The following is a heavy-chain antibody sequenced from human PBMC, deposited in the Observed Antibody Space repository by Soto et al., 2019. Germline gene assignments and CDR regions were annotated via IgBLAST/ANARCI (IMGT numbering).Heavy chain of an antibody. CDR3: ASATVVAATFDF. Sequence: GGSLRLSCAASGFAFRSYNMNWVRQAPGKGLEWVASISSGSSNIYYADSVKGRFTISRDNAKNSLFLQMDSLGAADSAVYYCASATVVAATFDFWGQGTLVTVSS. CDR2: ISSGSSNI. CDR1: GFAFRSYN. J-gene: IGHJ4*02. V-gene: IGHV3-21*01. D-gene: IGHD2-15*01.